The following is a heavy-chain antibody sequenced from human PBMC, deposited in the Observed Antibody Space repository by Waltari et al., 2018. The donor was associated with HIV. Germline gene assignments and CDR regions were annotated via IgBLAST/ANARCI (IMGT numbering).Heavy chain of an antibody. CDR2: INLNSGDT. J-gene: IGHJ4*02. Sequence: QVQLVQSGAEVKKPGASVKVSCKASGSTFTAYDLHWVRQAPGQGLEWMGRINLNSGDTNYGQKFQGRVTMTRDTSISTAYMELSRLRSDDTAVYYCARDSYYYDSSGFFPDFWGQGTLVTVSS. V-gene: IGHV1-2*06. CDR3: ARDSYYYDSSGFFPDF. D-gene: IGHD3-22*01. CDR1: GSTFTAYD.